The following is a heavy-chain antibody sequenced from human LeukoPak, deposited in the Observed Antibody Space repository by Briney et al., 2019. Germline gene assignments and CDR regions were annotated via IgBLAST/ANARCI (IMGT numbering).Heavy chain of an antibody. J-gene: IGHJ6*02. D-gene: IGHD5-18*01. Sequence: GGSLRLSCAASGFTFTTYWMRWVRQAPGKGLAWVSHINSDGSITSYADSVKGRFTISRDNAKNTLYLQMNSLRAEDTAVYYCARDAVDTANAVWGQGTTVTVSS. CDR1: GFTFTTYW. V-gene: IGHV3-74*01. CDR3: ARDAVDTANAV. CDR2: INSDGSIT.